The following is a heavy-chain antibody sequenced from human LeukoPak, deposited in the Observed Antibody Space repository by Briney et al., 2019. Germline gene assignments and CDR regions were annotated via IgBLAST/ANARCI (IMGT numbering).Heavy chain of an antibody. CDR2: IDHSGST. D-gene: IGHD6-19*01. V-gene: IGHV4-34*01. Sequence: PSETLSLTCAVYGGSFSGYYWSWLRQPPGKGVEWIGEIDHSGSTNYNPSPKSRVTISVDTSKNQFSLRLSSVTAADTAVYYCARGQWLGSYIWFDPWGQGTLVIVSS. CDR1: GGSFSGYY. J-gene: IGHJ5*02. CDR3: ARGQWLGSYIWFDP.